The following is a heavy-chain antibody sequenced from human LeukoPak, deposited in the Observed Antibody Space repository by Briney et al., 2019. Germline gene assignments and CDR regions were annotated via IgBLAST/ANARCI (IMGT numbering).Heavy chain of an antibody. D-gene: IGHD1-26*01. J-gene: IGHJ4*02. CDR3: ARGIVGATTPDY. CDR2: IIPIFGTA. V-gene: IGHV1-69*13. Sequence: SVKVSCKASGYTFTSYGISWVRQAPGQGLEWMGGIIPIFGTANYAQKFQGRVTITADESTSTAYMELSSLRSEDTAVYYCARGIVGATTPDYWGQGTLVTVSS. CDR1: GYTFTSYG.